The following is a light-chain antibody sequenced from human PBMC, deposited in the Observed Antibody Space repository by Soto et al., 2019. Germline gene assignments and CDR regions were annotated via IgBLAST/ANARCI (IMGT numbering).Light chain of an antibody. CDR1: SSDVCGYNY. CDR2: EVS. CDR3: SSYAASNNLGV. V-gene: IGLV2-8*01. J-gene: IGLJ2*01. Sequence: QSALTQPPSASGSPGQSVTISCIGTSSDVCGYNYVSWYQQHPGKAPKLMIYEVSKRPSGVPDRFSGSKSGNTASLTVSGLQAEDEADYYCSSYAASNNLGVFGGGTKVTVL.